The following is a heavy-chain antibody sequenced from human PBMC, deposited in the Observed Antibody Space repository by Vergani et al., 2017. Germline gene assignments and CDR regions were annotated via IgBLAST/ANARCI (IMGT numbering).Heavy chain of an antibody. J-gene: IGHJ4*02. CDR2: ISSSSSYT. CDR1: GFTFSDYY. Sequence: QVQLVESGGGLVKPGGSLRLSCAASGFTFSDYYMSWIRQAPGKGLEWVSYISSSSSYTNYADSVKGRFTISRDNSKNTLYLQMNSLRAEDTAVYYCATPRIAAAGTRAPLDYWGQGTLVTVSS. V-gene: IGHV3-11*06. CDR3: ATPRIAAAGTRAPLDY. D-gene: IGHD6-13*01.